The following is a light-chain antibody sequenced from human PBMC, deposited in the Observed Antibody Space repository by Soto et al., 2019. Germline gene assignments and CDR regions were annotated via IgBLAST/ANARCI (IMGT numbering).Light chain of an antibody. CDR1: QSVSSN. Sequence: EIVMTQSPATLSVSPGERATLSCRASQSVSSNLAWYQQKPGQAPRLLIYGASTRATGIPARFSGSGSGTEFTLTISSLQSEDFAVYYCQQLATFGGGTKVEIK. CDR3: QQLAT. CDR2: GAS. J-gene: IGKJ4*01. V-gene: IGKV3-15*01.